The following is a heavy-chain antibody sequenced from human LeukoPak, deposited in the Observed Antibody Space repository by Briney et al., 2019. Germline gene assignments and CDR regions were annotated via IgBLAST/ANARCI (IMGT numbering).Heavy chain of an antibody. CDR3: AKEKGARAGLFDS. V-gene: IGHV3-30*02. D-gene: IGHD6-13*01. Sequence: GGSLRLSCAASGFTLTSYGMHWVRQAPGKGLQWVAFIRYDGRNKYYGDSGKGRFTISRDNSKNTLFLQMNSLRPEDTAVYYCAKEKGARAGLFDSWGQGTLVTVSS. CDR2: IRYDGRNK. J-gene: IGHJ4*02. CDR1: GFTLTSYG.